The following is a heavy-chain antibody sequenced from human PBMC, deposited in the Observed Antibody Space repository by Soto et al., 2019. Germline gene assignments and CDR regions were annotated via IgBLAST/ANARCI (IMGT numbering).Heavy chain of an antibody. V-gene: IGHV4-59*11. CDR1: GGSITNHY. D-gene: IGHD7-27*01. CDR2: IYYNGNT. J-gene: IGHJ4*02. Sequence: QVQLQASGPGLVKPSETLSLTCTVSGGSITNHYWSWIRQPPGKGLEWIGYIYYNGNTNYNPSLKRRVTMSVDTSMNQLSLKLTTVTTADTAVYYCTRANWYSEYWGQGTLVTVSS. CDR3: TRANWYSEY.